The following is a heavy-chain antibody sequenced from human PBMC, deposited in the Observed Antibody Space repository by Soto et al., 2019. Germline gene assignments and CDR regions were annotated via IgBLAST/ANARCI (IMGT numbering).Heavy chain of an antibody. CDR2: IIPILGIA. CDR1: GGTFSSYT. D-gene: IGHD3-9*01. Sequence: GASVKVSCKASGGTFSSYTISWVRQAPGQGLEWMGRIIPILGIANYAQKFQGRVTITADKSTSTAYMELSSLRSEDTAVYYCAALSYYDKLSGPRGEVFDICGRGTMVIV. CDR3: AALSYYDKLSGPRGEVFDI. V-gene: IGHV1-69*02. J-gene: IGHJ3*02.